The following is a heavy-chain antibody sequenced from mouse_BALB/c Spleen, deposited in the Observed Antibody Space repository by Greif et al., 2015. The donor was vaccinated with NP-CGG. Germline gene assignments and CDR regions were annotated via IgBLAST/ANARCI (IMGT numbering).Heavy chain of an antibody. J-gene: IGHJ1*01. D-gene: IGHD2-3*01. CDR3: TRLALLLDWYFDV. CDR1: GYTFTSYW. Sequence: QVQLQQSGAELVRPGASVKLSCKASGYTFTSYWINWVKQRPGQGLEWIGNIYPSDSYTNYNQKFKDKATLTVDKSSSTAYMQLSSPTSEDSAVYYCTRLALLLDWYFDVWGAGTTVTVSS. CDR2: IYPSDSYT. V-gene: IGHV1-69*02.